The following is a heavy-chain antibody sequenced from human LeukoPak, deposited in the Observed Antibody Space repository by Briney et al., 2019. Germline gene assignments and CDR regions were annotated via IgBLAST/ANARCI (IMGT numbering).Heavy chain of an antibody. V-gene: IGHV1-8*03. CDR1: GYTFTSYD. Sequence: ASVKVSCKVSGYTFTSYDINWVRQATGQGLEWMGWMNPNSGNTGYARKFQGRVTITRNTSISTAYMELSRLRSEDTAVYYCARHAGAYCGGDCTDAFDIWGQGTMVTVSS. CDR2: MNPNSGNT. D-gene: IGHD2-21*02. J-gene: IGHJ3*02. CDR3: ARHAGAYCGGDCTDAFDI.